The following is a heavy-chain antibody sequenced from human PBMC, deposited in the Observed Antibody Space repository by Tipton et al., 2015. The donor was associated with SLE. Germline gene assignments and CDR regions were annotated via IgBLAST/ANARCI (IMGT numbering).Heavy chain of an antibody. J-gene: IGHJ6*02. Sequence: GSLRLSCAASGFTFSNYWMNWVRQAPGKGLVWVSRINSDGSSTSYADSVKGRFTISRDNAKNTLYLQMNSLRAEDTAVYYCASVLEYSSSFNLYYYYGMDVWGQGTTVTVSS. CDR3: ASVLEYSSSFNLYYYYGMDV. CDR1: GFTFSNYW. V-gene: IGHV3-74*01. CDR2: INSDGSST. D-gene: IGHD6-6*01.